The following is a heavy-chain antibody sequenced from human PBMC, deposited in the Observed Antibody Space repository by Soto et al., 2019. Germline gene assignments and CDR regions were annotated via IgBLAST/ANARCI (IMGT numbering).Heavy chain of an antibody. CDR3: ARLSSYGNQGGY. CDR1: GGSISSGGYY. J-gene: IGHJ4*02. V-gene: IGHV4-31*03. D-gene: IGHD5-18*01. Sequence: SETLSLTCTVSGGSISSGGYYWSWIRQHPGKGLEWIGYIYYSGSTYYNPSLKSRVTISVDTSKNQFSLKLSSVTAADTAVYYCARLSSYGNQGGYWGQGTLVTVSS. CDR2: IYYSGST.